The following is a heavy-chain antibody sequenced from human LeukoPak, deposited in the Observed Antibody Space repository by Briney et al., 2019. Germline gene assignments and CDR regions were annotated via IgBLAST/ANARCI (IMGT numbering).Heavy chain of an antibody. CDR3: AKDLSPYYYDSIGHYIPHDAFDI. D-gene: IGHD3-22*01. CDR2: IWFDGNNK. Sequence: PGGSLRLXCAASGFTFSSYGMHWVRQAPGKGLEWVAVIWFDGNNKYYTDSVKGRFTISRDNSKHTLYLQMNSLRAEDTAIYYCAKDLSPYYYDSIGHYIPHDAFDIWGRGTMVTVSS. J-gene: IGHJ3*02. V-gene: IGHV3-33*06. CDR1: GFTFSSYG.